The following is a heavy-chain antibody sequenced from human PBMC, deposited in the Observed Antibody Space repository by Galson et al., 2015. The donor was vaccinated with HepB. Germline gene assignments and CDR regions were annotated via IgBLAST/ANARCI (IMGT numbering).Heavy chain of an antibody. Sequence: SLRLSCAASGFSINDHHLDWVRQAPLKGLEWVGRIRKQADGYTTEYAASVKGRFTISRDDSKNSLYLQMNSLKAEDTAVYYCGDITHWSFDCWGQGTMVTVSS. J-gene: IGHJ4*02. V-gene: IGHV3-72*01. CDR1: GFSINDHH. CDR3: GDITHWSFDC. CDR2: IRKQADGYTT. D-gene: IGHD1-14*01.